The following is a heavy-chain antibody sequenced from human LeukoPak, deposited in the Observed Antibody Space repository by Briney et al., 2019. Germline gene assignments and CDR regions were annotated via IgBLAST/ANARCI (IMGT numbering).Heavy chain of an antibody. CDR3: AKGGIFGVAGYYYYMDV. Sequence: AGSLRLSCAASGFTFSSYAMSWVRQAPGKGLEWVSAISGSGGSTYYADSVKGRFTIPRDNSKNTLYLQMNSLRAEDTAVCYCAKGGIFGVAGYYYYMDVWGKGTTVTVSS. CDR1: GFTFSSYA. CDR2: ISGSGGST. D-gene: IGHD3-3*01. V-gene: IGHV3-23*01. J-gene: IGHJ6*03.